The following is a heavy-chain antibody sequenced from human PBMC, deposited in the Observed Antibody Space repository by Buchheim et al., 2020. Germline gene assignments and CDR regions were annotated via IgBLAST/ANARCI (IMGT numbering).Heavy chain of an antibody. J-gene: IGHJ4*02. V-gene: IGHV3-7*01. CDR3: ARDGRYYDILTGYYRGGEYFDY. CDR2: IKQDGSEK. CDR1: GFTFSSYW. Sequence: VQLVESGGGVVQPGRSLRLSCAASGFTFSSYWMSWVRQAPGKGLEWVANIKQDGSEKYYVDSVKGRFTISRDNAKNSLYLQMNSLRAEDTAVYYCARDGRYYDILTGYYRGGEYFDYWGQGTL. D-gene: IGHD3-9*01.